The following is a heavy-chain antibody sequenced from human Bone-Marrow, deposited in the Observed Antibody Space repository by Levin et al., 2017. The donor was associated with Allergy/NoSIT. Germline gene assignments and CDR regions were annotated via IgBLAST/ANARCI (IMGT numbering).Heavy chain of an antibody. V-gene: IGHV1-18*01. CDR1: GYTFFTSG. CDR3: ARDRRSAVVTPVGSNFDY. CDR2: ISAYSGDT. J-gene: IGHJ4*02. D-gene: IGHD4-23*01. Sequence: ASVKVSCKASGYTFFTSGLSWVRQAPGQGLEWMGWISAYSGDTRYAQEFRGRVTMTKDTPTSTPYIELRSLRSDDTAIYYCARDRRSAVVTPVGSNFDYWGQGTLVTVSS.